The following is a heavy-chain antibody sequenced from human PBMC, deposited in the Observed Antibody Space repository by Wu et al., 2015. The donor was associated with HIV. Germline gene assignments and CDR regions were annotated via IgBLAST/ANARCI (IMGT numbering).Heavy chain of an antibody. D-gene: IGHD2-2*03. CDR1: AYSFSDYY. CDR3: ARAGGFCSGTSCLDL. V-gene: IGHV1-46*01. Sequence: QVHLVQFGGEVKKPGASVKISCKASAYSFSDYYIHWVRQAPGRGLEWVGIINPSSGSTSYAQKFKGRVTMTRDTSTATVYMELSSLRSEDTAVYSCARAGGFCSGTSCLDLWGQGTLVTVFS. J-gene: IGHJ5*02. CDR2: INPSSGST.